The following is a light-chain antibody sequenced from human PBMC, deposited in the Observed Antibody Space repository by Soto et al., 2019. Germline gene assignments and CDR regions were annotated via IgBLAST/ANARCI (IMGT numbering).Light chain of an antibody. CDR3: QQRSTWPPFS. Sequence: EIVMTQSPSTLSVSTGERATLSCRASQSVSSNLAWYQQKPGQAPRLLIYGASTRATGIPARFSGSGSGTDFTLTISSLEPEDFAVYYCQQRSTWPPFSFGPGTKVDI. CDR2: GAS. CDR1: QSVSSN. V-gene: IGKV3D-15*01. J-gene: IGKJ3*01.